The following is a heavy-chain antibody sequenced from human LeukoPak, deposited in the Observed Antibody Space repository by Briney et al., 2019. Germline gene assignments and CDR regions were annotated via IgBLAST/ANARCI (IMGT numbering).Heavy chain of an antibody. CDR3: ARYDFWSGSNYFDY. CDR2: INAGNGNT. D-gene: IGHD3-3*01. Sequence: ASLKVSCKASGYTLTSYIMHWVRQAPGQRLEWMGWINAGNGNTKYSQKLQGRVTMTTDTSTSTAYMELRSLRSDDTAVYYCARYDFWSGSNYFDYWGQGTLVTVSS. J-gene: IGHJ4*02. CDR1: GYTLTSYI. V-gene: IGHV1-3*01.